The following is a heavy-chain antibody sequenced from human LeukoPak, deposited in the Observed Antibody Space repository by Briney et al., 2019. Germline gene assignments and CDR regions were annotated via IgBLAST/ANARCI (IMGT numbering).Heavy chain of an antibody. D-gene: IGHD2-2*01. J-gene: IGHJ5*02. Sequence: PSETLSLTCTVSGGSISSHFWTWIRQPPGKGLEWIGYIHYSGSTNYNPSLKSRVSISVDTSKNEFSLKLSSVTAADTAVYYCARDFLEYSRASCLNWFDPWGQGTLVTVSS. CDR1: GGSISSHF. V-gene: IGHV4-59*11. CDR3: ARDFLEYSRASCLNWFDP. CDR2: IHYSGST.